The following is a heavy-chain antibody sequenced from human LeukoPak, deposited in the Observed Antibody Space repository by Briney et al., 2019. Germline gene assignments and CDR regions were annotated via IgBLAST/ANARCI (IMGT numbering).Heavy chain of an antibody. CDR3: AIRAAALPLGYFDY. D-gene: IGHD6-13*01. V-gene: IGHV4-31*03. J-gene: IGHJ4*02. Sequence: TSETLSLTCTVSGGSISSGGYYWSWIRQHPGKGLEWIGYIYYSGSTYYNPSLKSRVTISVDTSKNQFSLKLSSVTAADTAVYYCAIRAAALPLGYFDYWGQGTLVTVSS. CDR1: GGSISSGGYY. CDR2: IYYSGST.